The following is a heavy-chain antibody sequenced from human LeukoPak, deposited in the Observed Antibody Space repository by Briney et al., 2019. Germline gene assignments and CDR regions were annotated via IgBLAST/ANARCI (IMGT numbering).Heavy chain of an antibody. CDR3: PSVSGSYGGSWFDP. D-gene: IGHD1-26*01. J-gene: IGHJ5*02. V-gene: IGHV4-61*02. CDR1: GGSISSGSYY. Sequence: PSETLSLTCTVSGGSISSGSYYWSWIRQPAGKGLEGIGRIYTSGSTNYNPSLKSRVTISVDTSKNQFSLKLSSVTAADTAVYYCPSVSGSYGGSWFDPWGQGTPVTVSS. CDR2: IYTSGST.